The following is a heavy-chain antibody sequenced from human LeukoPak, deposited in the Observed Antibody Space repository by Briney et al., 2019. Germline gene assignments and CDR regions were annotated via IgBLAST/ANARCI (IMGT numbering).Heavy chain of an antibody. CDR1: GFTFSSYA. V-gene: IGHV3-30*02. D-gene: IGHD6-6*01. CDR2: IRYDGSNK. Sequence: PGGSLRLSCAASGFTFSSYAMSWVRQAPGKGLEWVAFIRYDGSNKYYADSVKGRFTISRDNSKNTLYLQMNSLRAEDTAVYYCAKFCLSSSSFHDAFDIWGQGIMVTVSS. J-gene: IGHJ3*02. CDR3: AKFCLSSSSFHDAFDI.